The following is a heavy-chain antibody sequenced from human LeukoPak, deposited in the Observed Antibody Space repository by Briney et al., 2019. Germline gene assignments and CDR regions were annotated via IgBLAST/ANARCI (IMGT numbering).Heavy chain of an antibody. CDR2: ISGSGGST. CDR3: AKGFGAAISYYFDY. CDR1: GFTFSSYA. Sequence: PGGSLRLSCAASGFTFSSYAMSWVRQAPGKGLEWVSAISGSGGSTYYADSVKGRFTISRDNSKNTLYLQMNSLRAEDAAVYYCAKGFGAAISYYFDYWGQGTLVTVSS. V-gene: IGHV3-23*01. J-gene: IGHJ4*02. D-gene: IGHD2-2*01.